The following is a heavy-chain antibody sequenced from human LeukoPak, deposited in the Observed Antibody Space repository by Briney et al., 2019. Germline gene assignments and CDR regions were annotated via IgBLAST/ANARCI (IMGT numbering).Heavy chain of an antibody. V-gene: IGHV4-31*03. D-gene: IGHD2-2*02. J-gene: IGHJ3*02. CDR2: IYHSGST. Sequence: TTSETLSLTCTVSGGSISSGGYYWSWIRQHPGKGLEWIGYIYHSGSTYCNPSLKSRVTISVDRSKNQFSLKLSSVTAADTAVYYCANYCSSSSCHTRRAFDIWGQGTMVTVSS. CDR3: ANYCSSSSCHTRRAFDI. CDR1: GGSISSGGYY.